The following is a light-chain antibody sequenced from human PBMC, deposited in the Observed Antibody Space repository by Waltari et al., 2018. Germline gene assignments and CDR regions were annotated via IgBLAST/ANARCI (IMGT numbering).Light chain of an antibody. V-gene: IGKV3-20*01. CDR3: QHYVSLPVT. CDR1: QSASRT. CDR2: DAS. Sequence: EIVLTQSPGTLSLSPGERATLSCRASQSASRTLAWYQQKPGQAPRLLIYDASSRATGIPDRFSGSGSGTDFSLTITRLEPEDFAVYYCQHYVSLPVTFGQGTKVEIK. J-gene: IGKJ1*01.